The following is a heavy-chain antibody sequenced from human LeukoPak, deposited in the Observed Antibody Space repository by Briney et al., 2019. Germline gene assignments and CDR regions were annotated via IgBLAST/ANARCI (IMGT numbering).Heavy chain of an antibody. CDR2: ISYDGSNK. CDR3: ARDGKYYDSSGYYAFDY. D-gene: IGHD3-22*01. Sequence: GGSLRLSCAASGFTFSSYGMHWVRQAPGKGLEWVAVISYDGSNKYYADSVKGRFTISRDNSKNTLYLQMNSLRAEDTAVYYCARDGKYYDSSGYYAFDYWGQGTLVTVSS. CDR1: GFTFSSYG. J-gene: IGHJ4*02. V-gene: IGHV3-30*03.